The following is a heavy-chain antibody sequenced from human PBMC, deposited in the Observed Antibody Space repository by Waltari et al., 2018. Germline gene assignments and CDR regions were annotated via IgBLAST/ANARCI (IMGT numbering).Heavy chain of an antibody. J-gene: IGHJ5*02. V-gene: IGHV4-59*01. CDR3: TRYDASSSAGWFDP. D-gene: IGHD6-6*01. CDR1: GDSICRYY. CDR2: INYSGST. Sequence: QVQLQESGPGLVKPSETLSLTCTVSGDSICRYYWGWIRQPPGKGLEWIGYINYSGSTSYNPSLNKRVTISVDTSKNQFSLKLNSVTAADTAVYYCTRYDASSSAGWFDPWGQGTLVTVSS.